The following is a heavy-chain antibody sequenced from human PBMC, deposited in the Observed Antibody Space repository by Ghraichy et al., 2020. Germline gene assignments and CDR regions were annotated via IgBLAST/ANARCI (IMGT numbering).Heavy chain of an antibody. CDR1: GFTFSDYY. D-gene: IGHD3-16*02. CDR2: ISSSSSYT. CDR3: ARVAVGYDYVWGSYRYPDS. J-gene: IGHJ4*02. Sequence: GESLNISCAASGFTFSDYYMSWIRQAPGKGLEWVSYISSSSSYTNYADSVKGRFTISRDNAKNSLYLQMNSLRAEDTAVYYCARVAVGYDYVWGSYRYPDSWGQGTLVTVSS. V-gene: IGHV3-11*05.